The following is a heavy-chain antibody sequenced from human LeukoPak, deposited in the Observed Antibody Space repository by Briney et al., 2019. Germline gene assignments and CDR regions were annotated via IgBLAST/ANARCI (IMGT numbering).Heavy chain of an antibody. V-gene: IGHV4-30-4*08. CDR3: ARAGHYYDTSGYFSLD. D-gene: IGHD3-22*01. J-gene: IGHJ4*02. CDR1: GGSISSGDYY. CDR2: IYYSGTT. Sequence: SQTLSLTCTVSGGSISSGDYYWSWIRQPPGKGLEWIGYIYYSGTTYYNPSLKSRVTISVDTSKNQFSLKLSSVTAADTAVYYCARAGHYYDTSGYFSLDWGQGTLVTVSS.